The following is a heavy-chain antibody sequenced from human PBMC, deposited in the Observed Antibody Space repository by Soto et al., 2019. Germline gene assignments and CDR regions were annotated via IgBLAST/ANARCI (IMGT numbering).Heavy chain of an antibody. CDR2: MYYSGST. Sequence: SETLSLTCSVSGDSINSDNYYWGWIRQPPGKGLEFIGSMYYSGSTNFNPSFKSRVSASVDTSKNQCSLSLGSVTAADTAVYYCARDPGSSGYQSVKWGQGILVTVSS. CDR1: GDSINSDNYY. V-gene: IGHV4-39*07. D-gene: IGHD3-22*01. CDR3: ARDPGSSGYQSVK. J-gene: IGHJ4*02.